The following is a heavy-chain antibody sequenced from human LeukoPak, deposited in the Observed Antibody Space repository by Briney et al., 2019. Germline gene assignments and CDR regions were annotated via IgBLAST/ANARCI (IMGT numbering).Heavy chain of an antibody. V-gene: IGHV3-30*03. CDR3: ARVRGDYDFWSDYYRSLSGYDEVY. CDR2: ISYDGSNK. Sequence: GGSLRLSCAASGFTPSTYTMHWVRQAPGRGPEGVAVISYDGSNKFYADSVKGRFAISRDNSKNTLYLQMDSLRPEDTAVYYCARVRGDYDFWSDYYRSLSGYDEVYWGQGTLVSVSS. D-gene: IGHD3-3*01. CDR1: GFTPSTYT. J-gene: IGHJ4*02.